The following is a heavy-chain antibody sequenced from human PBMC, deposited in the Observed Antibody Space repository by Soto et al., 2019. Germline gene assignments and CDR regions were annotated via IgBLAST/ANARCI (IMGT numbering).Heavy chain of an antibody. D-gene: IGHD3-10*01. CDR3: ARHNGNALLWFGELHSRGMDX. CDR1: GGSISGTTYF. Sequence: SETLSLTCTVSGGSISGTTYFWGWIRQPPGKGLEGIGTIYYSGSTYYSPSLKSRVTISVDTSKNQFSLKLTSVTATDTATYYCARHNGNALLWFGELHSRGMDXWGQGTTVTVS. V-gene: IGHV4-39*01. CDR2: IYYSGST. J-gene: IGHJ6*02.